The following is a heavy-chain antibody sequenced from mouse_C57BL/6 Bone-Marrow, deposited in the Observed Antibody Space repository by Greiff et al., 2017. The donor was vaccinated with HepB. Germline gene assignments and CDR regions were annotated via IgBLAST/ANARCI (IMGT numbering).Heavy chain of an antibody. CDR1: GFTFSSYG. CDR2: ISSGGSYT. J-gene: IGHJ1*03. CDR3: ASAGDAGRGGFDV. D-gene: IGHD1-1*02. V-gene: IGHV5-6*01. Sequence: VQLKESGGDLVKPGGSLKLSCAASGFTFSSYGMSWVRQTPDKRLEWVATISSGGSYTYYPDSVKGRFTISRDNAKNTLYLQMSSLKSEDTAMYYCASAGDAGRGGFDVWGTGTTVTVSS.